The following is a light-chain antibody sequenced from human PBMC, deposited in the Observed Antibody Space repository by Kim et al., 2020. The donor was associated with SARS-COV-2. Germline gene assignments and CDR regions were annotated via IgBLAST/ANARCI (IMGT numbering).Light chain of an antibody. CDR1: QTISSY. CDR2: AAS. V-gene: IGKV1-39*01. CDR3: QQSYSTPRT. Sequence: DIQMTQSPSSLSASVGDRITITCRASQTISSYLNWYQQKPGKAPNLLIYAASSLQSGVPSRFSGSGSGTDFTLTIRSLQPEDFATYYCQQSYSTPRTFGQGTKLEI. J-gene: IGKJ2*02.